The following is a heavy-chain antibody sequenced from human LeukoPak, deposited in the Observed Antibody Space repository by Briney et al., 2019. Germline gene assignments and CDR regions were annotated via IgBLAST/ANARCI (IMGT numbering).Heavy chain of an antibody. CDR3: ARTLSPGPSDN. CDR1: GGSINNYY. Sequence: SETLSLTCTVSGGSINNYYWAWIRQPPGKGLEWIGYIHYTESTGYNPSLRGRVTMSVDTSKNQFSLKLTSVIAADTAVYYCARTLSPGPSDNWGQGALVTVSS. J-gene: IGHJ4*02. V-gene: IGHV4-59*01. CDR2: IHYTEST.